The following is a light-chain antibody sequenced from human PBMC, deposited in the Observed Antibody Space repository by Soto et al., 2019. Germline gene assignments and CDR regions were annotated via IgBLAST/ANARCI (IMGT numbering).Light chain of an antibody. Sequence: DIQMTQSPSSLSASVGNRVTLTCRASQGIGDDLGWYQQQPGRAPKRLIYGVFNLQSGVPSRFSGSGSGTEFTLTIRSLQPEDFATYYCLQHRSYPWTFGQGNKVEIK. V-gene: IGKV1-17*01. CDR1: QGIGDD. CDR3: LQHRSYPWT. J-gene: IGKJ1*01. CDR2: GVF.